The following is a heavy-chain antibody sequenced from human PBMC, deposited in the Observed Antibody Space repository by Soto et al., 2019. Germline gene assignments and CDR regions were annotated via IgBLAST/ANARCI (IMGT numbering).Heavy chain of an antibody. Sequence: GGSLRLSCVASGLTFGSRAMTWFRQAPGEGLQWVSTITDTGGDAKYADSVRGRFVISRDNSKKTLYLQMTSLTAEDSAMYYCARGSTDSYPGSRIFDFWGRGTLVTVSS. J-gene: IGHJ4*02. CDR3: ARGSTDSYPGSRIFDF. V-gene: IGHV3-23*01. D-gene: IGHD3-10*01. CDR2: ITDTGGDA. CDR1: GLTFGSRA.